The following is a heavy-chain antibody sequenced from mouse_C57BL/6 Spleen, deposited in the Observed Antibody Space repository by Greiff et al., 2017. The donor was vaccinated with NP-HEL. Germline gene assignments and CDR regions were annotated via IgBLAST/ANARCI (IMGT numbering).Heavy chain of an antibody. CDR3: ARIYYGSSYGMDY. CDR1: GFTFSDYG. CDR2: ISSGSSTI. V-gene: IGHV5-17*01. Sequence: EVRLVESGGGLVKPGGSLKLSCAASGFTFSDYGMHWVRQAPEKGLEWVAYISSGSSTIYYADTVKGRFTISRDNAKNTLFLQMTSLRSEDTAMYYCARIYYGSSYGMDYWGQRTSVTVSS. D-gene: IGHD1-1*01. J-gene: IGHJ4*01.